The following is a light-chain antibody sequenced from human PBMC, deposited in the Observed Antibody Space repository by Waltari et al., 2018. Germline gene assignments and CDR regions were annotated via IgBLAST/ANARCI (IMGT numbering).Light chain of an antibody. V-gene: IGLV4-69*01. CDR1: SGHSNYA. Sequence: QLVLTQSPSASASLGASVKLTCTLSSGHSNYAIAWHQQQPEKGTRYLMKLNDDGSHNEGDGIPDRFSGSSSGAERYLTISSLQSEDEADYYCQTWGTGIQVFGGGTKLTVL. CDR2: LNDDGSH. CDR3: QTWGTGIQV. J-gene: IGLJ3*02.